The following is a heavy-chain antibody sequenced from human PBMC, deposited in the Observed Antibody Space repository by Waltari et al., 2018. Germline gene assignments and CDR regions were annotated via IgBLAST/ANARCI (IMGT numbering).Heavy chain of an antibody. CDR1: GGSISSYY. Sequence: QVQLQESGPGLVKPSETLSLTCTVSGGSISSYYWSWIRQPPGKGLEWIGYIYYSGSTNYNPTLKSRVTISVDTSKDQFSLKLSSVTAADTAVYYCARGGGKAVAGTGAFDIWGQGTMVTVSS. CDR3: ARGGGKAVAGTGAFDI. J-gene: IGHJ3*02. D-gene: IGHD6-19*01. CDR2: IYYSGST. V-gene: IGHV4-59*01.